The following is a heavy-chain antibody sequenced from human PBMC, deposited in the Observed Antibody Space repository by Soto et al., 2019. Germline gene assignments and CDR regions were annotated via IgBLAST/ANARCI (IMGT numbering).Heavy chain of an antibody. Sequence: QVQLVESGGGLVKPGGSLRLSCAASGFIFSDYYMSWIRQSPGKGLEWVAYISGTTSYTSYADSVRGRFTSSRDNAKNSVFVQLDSLRGDDTATYYCTVMPRAVYGGHMGIFESWGLGSQVTVSS. CDR3: TVMPRAVYGGHMGIFES. J-gene: IGHJ4*02. CDR1: GFIFSDYY. CDR2: ISGTTSYT. V-gene: IGHV3-11*05. D-gene: IGHD3-16*01.